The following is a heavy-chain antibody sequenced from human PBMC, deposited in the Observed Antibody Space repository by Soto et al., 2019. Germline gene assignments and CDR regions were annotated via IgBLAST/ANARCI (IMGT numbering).Heavy chain of an antibody. CDR1: GGSISSYY. CDR3: ARRTVTSSYYYYYMDV. J-gene: IGHJ6*03. Sequence: QVQLQESGPGLVKPSETLSLTCTVSGGSISSYYWSWIRQPPGKGLEWIGYIYYSGSTNYNPSLESRVTISVDTSKNQFSLKLSSVTAADTAVYYCARRTVTSSYYYYYMDVWGKGTTVTVSS. CDR2: IYYSGST. V-gene: IGHV4-59*08. D-gene: IGHD4-4*01.